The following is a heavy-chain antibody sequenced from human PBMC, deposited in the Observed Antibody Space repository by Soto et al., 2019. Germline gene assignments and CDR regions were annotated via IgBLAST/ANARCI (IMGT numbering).Heavy chain of an antibody. Sequence: GGSLRLSCAASGFTFSSYAMSWVRQAPGKGLEWVSAISGSGGSTYYADSVKGRFTISRDNSKNTLYLQMNSLRAEDTAVYYCAKAPQVVVVKWSDYWGQGTLVTVSS. CDR1: GFTFSSYA. V-gene: IGHV3-23*01. J-gene: IGHJ4*02. CDR3: AKAPQVVVVKWSDY. CDR2: ISGSGGST. D-gene: IGHD3-22*01.